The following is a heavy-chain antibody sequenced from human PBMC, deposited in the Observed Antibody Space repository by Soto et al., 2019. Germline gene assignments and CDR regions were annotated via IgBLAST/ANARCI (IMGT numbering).Heavy chain of an antibody. D-gene: IGHD4-17*01. CDR1: GGSVTNSSYY. CDR2: VYYRGRS. J-gene: IGHJ4*02. Sequence: LSLTCTVSGGSVTNSSYYWGWIRQSPGKWLEWIGSVYYRGRSYSKSSVKSRVTISVDTSKNRFSLSLNSVTASDTAVYFCVSQRTTVPTQAYFDYWGPGALVTVSS. V-gene: IGHV4-39*01. CDR3: VSQRTTVPTQAYFDY.